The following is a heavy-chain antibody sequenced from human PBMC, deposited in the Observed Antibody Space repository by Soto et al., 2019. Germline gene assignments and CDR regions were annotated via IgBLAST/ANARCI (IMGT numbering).Heavy chain of an antibody. V-gene: IGHV1-18*01. CDR1: GYTFTNFG. D-gene: IGHD3-16*01. CDR2: ISAYNGNT. Sequence: QVQLVQSGAEVKKPGASVKVSCKASGYTFTNFGISWVRQAPGQGLEWMGWISAYNGNTNYAKKFQGRVTMTTDTSTSTAYMEVRSLRFDDSSVYYCARWGTPIDYWGQGTLVTVSS. J-gene: IGHJ4*02. CDR3: ARWGTPIDY.